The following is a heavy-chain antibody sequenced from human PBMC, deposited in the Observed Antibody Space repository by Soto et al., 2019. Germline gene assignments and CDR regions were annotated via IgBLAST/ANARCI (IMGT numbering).Heavy chain of an antibody. J-gene: IGHJ6*02. V-gene: IGHV3-21*04. CDR1: GFTFSSYS. Sequence: PGGSLRLSCAASGFTFSSYSMNWVRQAPGKGLEWVSSISSNSSNIYYADSVKGRFTISRDNSKNSLYLQMNSLRTEDTALYYCARERSVTTRYYCGMDVWGQGTTVTVSS. D-gene: IGHD4-17*01. CDR3: ARERSVTTRYYCGMDV. CDR2: ISSNSSNI.